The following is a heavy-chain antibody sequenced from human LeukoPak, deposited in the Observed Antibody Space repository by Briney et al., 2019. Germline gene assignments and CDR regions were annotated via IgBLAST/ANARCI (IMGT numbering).Heavy chain of an antibody. D-gene: IGHD4-17*01. CDR2: ISGSGGSI. V-gene: IGHV3-23*01. J-gene: IGHJ4*02. Sequence: AGGSLRLSCAASGFTFSAYAMSWVRQAPGKGLEWVSTISGSGGSIYYADSVKGRFSVSRDNSKNTVYLQMNSLRAEDTVVYYCAKRRYGDYGDFDYWGQGTLVTVSS. CDR1: GFTFSAYA. CDR3: AKRRYGDYGDFDY.